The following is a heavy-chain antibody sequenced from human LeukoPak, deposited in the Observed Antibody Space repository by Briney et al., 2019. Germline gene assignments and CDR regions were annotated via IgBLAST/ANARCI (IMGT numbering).Heavy chain of an antibody. J-gene: IGHJ4*02. CDR1: GYTLTELS. CDR2: FDPEDGET. V-gene: IGHV1-24*01. Sequence: ASVKVSCKVSGYTLTELSMHWVRQAHGKGLEWMGGFDPEDGETIYAQKFQGRVTMTEDTSTDTAYMELSSLRSEDTAVYYCATVRAYYDILTGYKDWGQGTLVTVSS. CDR3: ATVRAYYDILTGYKD. D-gene: IGHD3-9*01.